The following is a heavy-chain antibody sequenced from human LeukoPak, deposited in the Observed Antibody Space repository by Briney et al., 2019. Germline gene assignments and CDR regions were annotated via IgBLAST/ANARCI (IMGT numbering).Heavy chain of an antibody. V-gene: IGHV1-18*01. D-gene: IGHD3-10*01. Sequence: ASVKVSCKASGYTFTSYGISWVRQAPGQGLEWMGWISAYNGNTNYAQKFQGRVTMTRDTSTSTVYMELSSLRSEDTAVYYCARDYYGSGSYYCGMDVWGQGTTVTVSS. CDR1: GYTFTSYG. CDR3: ARDYYGSGSYYCGMDV. CDR2: ISAYNGNT. J-gene: IGHJ6*02.